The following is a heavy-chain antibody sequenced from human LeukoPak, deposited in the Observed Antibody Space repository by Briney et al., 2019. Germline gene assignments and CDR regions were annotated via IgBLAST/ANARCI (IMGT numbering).Heavy chain of an antibody. CDR3: ARGESDGPQPFDI. CDR2: IYYSGNT. Sequence: SQTLSLTCSVSGGSITSGGYYWSWIRQHPGKGLEWIGYIYYSGNTYNNPSLKSRLTISVDTSKNQFSLKLSSVTAADTAVYYCARGESDGPQPFDIWGQGTMVTVSS. V-gene: IGHV4-31*03. D-gene: IGHD3-16*01. J-gene: IGHJ3*02. CDR1: GGSITSGGYY.